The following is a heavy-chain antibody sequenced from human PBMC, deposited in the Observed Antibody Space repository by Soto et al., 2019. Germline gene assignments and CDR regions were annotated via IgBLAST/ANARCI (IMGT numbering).Heavy chain of an antibody. V-gene: IGHV4-34*01. D-gene: IGHD3-3*01. Sequence: QVQLQQWGAGLLKPSETLSLTCAVYSGSFSGYYYSWIHQPPGKGLEWIGEITHGGSTTYSPSLKSRVTMSLDTPKNQFSLKMTSVTAADTAVYYCARGRLFLTPSGLAITYFDYWGQGSLVSVSS. CDR1: SGSFSGYY. CDR2: ITHGGST. J-gene: IGHJ4*02. CDR3: ARGRLFLTPSGLAITYFDY.